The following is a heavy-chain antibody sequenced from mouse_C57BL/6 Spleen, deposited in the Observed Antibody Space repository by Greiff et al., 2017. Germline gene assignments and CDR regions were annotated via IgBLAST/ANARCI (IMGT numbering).Heavy chain of an antibody. CDR1: GYTFTSYW. J-gene: IGHJ3*01. Sequence: VQLQQPGAELVRPGSSVKLSCKASGYTFTSYWMHWVKQRPIQGLEWIGNIDPSDSETHYNQKFKDKATLTVDKSSSTAYMQLSSLTSEDSAVYYCARRDDGQAWFAYWGQGTLVTVSA. CDR3: ARRDDGQAWFAY. CDR2: IDPSDSET. V-gene: IGHV1-52*01. D-gene: IGHD2-14*01.